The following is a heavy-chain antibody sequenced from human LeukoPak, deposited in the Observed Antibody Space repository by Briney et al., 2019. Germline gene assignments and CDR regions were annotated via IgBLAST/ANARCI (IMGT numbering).Heavy chain of an antibody. CDR1: GFTLSRYN. Sequence: PGGSLRPSCAASGFTLSRYNLHWVRQAPGKGLEYISGISSNGGSTYYADSVKGRFIISRDDSKNTLYLQMGSLRAEDMAVYYCARGGVYCSSTSCYSYYYHMDVWGRGTTVTVSS. CDR3: ARGGVYCSSTSCYSYYYHMDV. V-gene: IGHV3-64*02. CDR2: ISSNGGST. J-gene: IGHJ6*03. D-gene: IGHD2-2*01.